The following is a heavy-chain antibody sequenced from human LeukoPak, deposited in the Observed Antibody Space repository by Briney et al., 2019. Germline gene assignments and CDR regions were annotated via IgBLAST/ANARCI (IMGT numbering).Heavy chain of an antibody. J-gene: IGHJ4*02. CDR2: INPNSGGT. V-gene: IGHV1-2*02. CDR1: GYTFTDYY. CDR3: ARVNDYGGRIINYSDY. Sequence: ASVKVSCKASGYTFTDYYMYWVRQAPGQGLEWMGWINPNSGGTNYAQKFQGRVIMTRDTSISTAYMELSRLRSDDTAVYYCARVNDYGGRIINYSDYWGQGTLVTVSS. D-gene: IGHD4-23*01.